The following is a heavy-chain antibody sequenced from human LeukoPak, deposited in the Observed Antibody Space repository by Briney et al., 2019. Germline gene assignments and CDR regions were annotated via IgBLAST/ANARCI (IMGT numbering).Heavy chain of an antibody. CDR2: IYYSGST. D-gene: IGHD3-3*01. Sequence: SETLSLTCTVSGGSISSYYWSWIRQPPGKGLEWIGYIYYSGSTNYNPSLKSRVTISVDTSKNQFSLKLSSVTAADTAVYYCARHEYYDFWSGHYQGAFDIWSQGTMVTVSS. CDR1: GGSISSYY. CDR3: ARHEYYDFWSGHYQGAFDI. J-gene: IGHJ3*02. V-gene: IGHV4-59*01.